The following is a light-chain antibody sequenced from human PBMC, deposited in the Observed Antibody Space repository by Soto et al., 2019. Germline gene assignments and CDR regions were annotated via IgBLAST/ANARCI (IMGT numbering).Light chain of an antibody. CDR3: QQSSNWPIT. V-gene: IGKV3-11*01. CDR2: DAS. CDR1: QSVSSY. Sequence: EIVLTQSAATLSLSPGEIATLSCTASQSVSSYLGWYHQKPGQTPRLLIYDASNRATDIPARISGSGSGTAFTLTISSLEPEDFAVYYCQQSSNWPITFGQGTRMEIK. J-gene: IGKJ5*01.